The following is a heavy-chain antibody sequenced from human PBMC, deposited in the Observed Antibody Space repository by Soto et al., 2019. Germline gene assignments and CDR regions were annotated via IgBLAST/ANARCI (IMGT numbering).Heavy chain of an antibody. Sequence: GGSLRLSCAASGFTLDDYAMHWVRQAPGKGLEWVSLISWDGGSTYYADSVKGRFTISRDNSKNSLYLQMNSLRAEDTALYYCAKDYYGSGSYRNYYGMDVWGQGTTVTVSS. CDR2: ISWDGGST. J-gene: IGHJ6*02. D-gene: IGHD3-10*01. CDR1: GFTLDDYA. CDR3: AKDYYGSGSYRNYYGMDV. V-gene: IGHV3-43D*04.